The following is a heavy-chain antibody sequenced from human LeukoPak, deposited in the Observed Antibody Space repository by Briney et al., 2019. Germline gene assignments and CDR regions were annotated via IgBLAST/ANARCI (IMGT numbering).Heavy chain of an antibody. CDR3: ARDLSGSYSTFDY. D-gene: IGHD1-26*01. Sequence: GGSQRLSCAASGFTFSSYGMHWVRQAPGKGLEWLAVIWNDGSNKYYADSVKGRFTISRDNAKNSLYLQMNSLRAEDTAVYYCARDLSGSYSTFDYWGQGTLVTVSS. CDR2: IWNDGSNK. J-gene: IGHJ4*02. V-gene: IGHV3-33*01. CDR1: GFTFSSYG.